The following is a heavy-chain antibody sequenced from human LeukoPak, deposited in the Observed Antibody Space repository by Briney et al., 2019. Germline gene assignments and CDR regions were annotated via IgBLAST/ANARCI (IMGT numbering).Heavy chain of an antibody. Sequence: ESGGSLRLSCAASGLTFNYTWMSWVRQAPGRGLEWVATIKQHGSEKLYVDSVKGRFTISRDNTKSSLYLQMNRLGAEDTAVYYCARIGIDYLASYHFDYWGQGTLVTVSS. CDR1: GLTFNYTW. CDR3: ARIGIDYLASYHFDY. V-gene: IGHV3-7*01. D-gene: IGHD2/OR15-2a*01. CDR2: IKQHGSEK. J-gene: IGHJ4*02.